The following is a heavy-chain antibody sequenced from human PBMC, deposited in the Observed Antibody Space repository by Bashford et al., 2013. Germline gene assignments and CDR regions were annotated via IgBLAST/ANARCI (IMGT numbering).Heavy chain of an antibody. J-gene: IGHJ4*02. D-gene: IGHD6-19*01. Sequence: SETLSLTCTVSGGSISSEVPTGAGSASPPGRGVEWIANVYYTGGANYNPSLESRVTMSVDTSKSQFSLNLSSVTAADTAVYYCARHRGAVAGMIDFWGQGSLVTVSS. CDR2: VYYTGGA. V-gene: IGHV4-39*01. CDR1: GGSISSEVPT. CDR3: ARHRGAVAGMIDF.